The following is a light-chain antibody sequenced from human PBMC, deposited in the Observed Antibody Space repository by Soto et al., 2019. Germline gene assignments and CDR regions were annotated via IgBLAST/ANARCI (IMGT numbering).Light chain of an antibody. V-gene: IGLV1-47*02. J-gene: IGLJ3*02. Sequence: VLTQPPSASDTPGQRVTISCSGSSSNIGAHYVYWYQQLPGTAPRLLIYSNNQRPSGVPDRFSGSKSGTSASLAISGLRSEDEADYYCAAWDDSLSGWVFGGGTKLTVL. CDR2: SNN. CDR3: AAWDDSLSGWV. CDR1: SSNIGAHY.